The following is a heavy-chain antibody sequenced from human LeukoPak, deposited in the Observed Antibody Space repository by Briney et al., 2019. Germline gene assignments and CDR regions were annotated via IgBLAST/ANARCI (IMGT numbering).Heavy chain of an antibody. CDR2: ISGSGGTT. V-gene: IGHV3-23*01. CDR3: ARDREYYYDSRALRGWFDP. J-gene: IGHJ5*02. Sequence: GGSLRLSCVASGFTFSSYGISWVRQAPGKGLEWVSSISGSGGTTYYADSVKGRFTISRDNSKNTLYLQMNSLRAEDTAVYYCARDREYYYDSRALRGWFDPWGQGTLVTVSS. CDR1: GFTFSSYG. D-gene: IGHD3-22*01.